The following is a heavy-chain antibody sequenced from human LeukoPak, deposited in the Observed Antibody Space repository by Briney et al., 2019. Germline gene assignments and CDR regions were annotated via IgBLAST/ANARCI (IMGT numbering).Heavy chain of an antibody. CDR1: GFTFSSYA. CDR3: ARDWLDYDILTYYGMDV. J-gene: IGHJ6*02. V-gene: IGHV3-30-3*01. D-gene: IGHD3-9*01. Sequence: GGSLRLSCAASGFTFSSYAMHWVRQAPGKGLEWVAVISYDGSNKYYADSVKGRFTISRDNSKNTLYLQMNSLRAEDTAVYYGARDWLDYDILTYYGMDVWGQGATVTVSS. CDR2: ISYDGSNK.